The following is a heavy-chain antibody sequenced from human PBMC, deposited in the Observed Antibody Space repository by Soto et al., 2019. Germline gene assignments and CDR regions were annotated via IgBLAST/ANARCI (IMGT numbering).Heavy chain of an antibody. D-gene: IGHD3-10*01. J-gene: IGHJ3*02. CDR2: IYWDDDK. CDR1: GFSLSTSGVG. CDR3: AHILSGYNAFDI. V-gene: IGHV2-5*02. Sequence: QITLKESGPTLVKPTQTLTLTCTFSGFSLSTSGVGVGWIRQPPGKALEWLALIYWDDDKRYSPSLKSRLTITKDTSKNLVVLTMTTMDPVDTATYYCAHILSGYNAFDIWGQGTMVTVSS.